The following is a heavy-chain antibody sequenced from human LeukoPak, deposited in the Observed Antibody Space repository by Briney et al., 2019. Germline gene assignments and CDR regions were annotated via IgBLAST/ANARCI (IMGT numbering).Heavy chain of an antibody. CDR1: GFTFSSYE. D-gene: IGHD3-22*01. CDR2: ISSSGSTI. V-gene: IGHV3-48*03. CDR3: AKASTPLTMIVVVADY. J-gene: IGHJ4*02. Sequence: GGSLRLSCAASGFTFSSYEMNWVRQAPGKGLEWVSYISSSGSTIYYADSVKGRFTISRDNSKNTLYLQMNSLRAEDTAVYYCAKASTPLTMIVVVADYWGQGTLVTVSS.